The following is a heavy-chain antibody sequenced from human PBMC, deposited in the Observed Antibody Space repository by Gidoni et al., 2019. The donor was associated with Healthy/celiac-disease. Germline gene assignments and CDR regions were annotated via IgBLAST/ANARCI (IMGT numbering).Heavy chain of an antibody. J-gene: IGHJ3*02. V-gene: IGHV1-46*01. CDR3: ARPSLGSHDAFDI. D-gene: IGHD1-26*01. CDR1: GYTFTSYY. CDR2: INPLGGST. Sequence: QVQLVQSGAEVKKPGASVQFSCKASGYTFTSYYMHWVRQAPGQGLEWMGKINPLGGSTSYAQKFQGRVTMTRDTSTSTVYMELSSLRSEDTAVYYCARPSLGSHDAFDIWGQGTMVTVSS.